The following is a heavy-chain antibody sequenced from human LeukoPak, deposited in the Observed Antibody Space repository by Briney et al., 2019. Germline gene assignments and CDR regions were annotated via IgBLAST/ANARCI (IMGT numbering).Heavy chain of an antibody. V-gene: IGHV4-59*01. CDR2: MHSSGIT. J-gene: IGHJ1*01. Sequence: SETLSLTCTVSGGSISSYYWSWIRQPPGKGLEWIGYMHSSGITSNNPSLKSRVTMSVDMSKNQFSLRLNSVTAADTAVYYCARGYKSDWGLQYFQYWGQGTLVTASS. CDR3: ARGYKSDWGLQYFQY. CDR1: GGSISSYY. D-gene: IGHD6-19*01.